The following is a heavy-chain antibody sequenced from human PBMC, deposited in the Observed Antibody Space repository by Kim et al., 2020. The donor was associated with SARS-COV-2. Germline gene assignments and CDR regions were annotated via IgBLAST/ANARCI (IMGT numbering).Heavy chain of an antibody. CDR1: GYSFTSYW. CDR2: IYPGDSDT. J-gene: IGHJ6*02. D-gene: IGHD2-15*01. V-gene: IGHV5-51*01. Sequence: GESLKISCKGSGYSFTSYWIGWVRQMPGKGLEWMGIIYPGDSDTRYSPSFQGQVTISADKSISTAYLQWSSLKASDTAMYYCAGHLAGFNYYYYGMDVWGQGTTVTVSS. CDR3: AGHLAGFNYYYYGMDV.